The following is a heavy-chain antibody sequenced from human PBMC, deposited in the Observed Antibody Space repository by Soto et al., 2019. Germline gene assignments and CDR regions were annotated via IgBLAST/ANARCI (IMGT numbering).Heavy chain of an antibody. CDR2: IIPIFGTA. J-gene: IGHJ4*02. CDR3: ARGHHDILTGYHETFDY. D-gene: IGHD3-9*01. V-gene: IGHV1-69*13. Sequence: SVKVSCKASGGTFSSYAISWVRQAPGQGLEWMGGIIPIFGTANYAQKFQGRVTITADESTSTAYMELSSLRSEDTAVYYCARGHHDILTGYHETFDYWGQGTLVTVSS. CDR1: GGTFSSYA.